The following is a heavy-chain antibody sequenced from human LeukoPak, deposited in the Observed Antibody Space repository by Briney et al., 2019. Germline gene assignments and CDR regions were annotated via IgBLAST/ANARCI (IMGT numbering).Heavy chain of an antibody. V-gene: IGHV3-21*01. J-gene: IGHJ3*01. CDR2: ISSSSSYI. D-gene: IGHD6-19*01. CDR3: ARVRLPVGYSSGWHPQTLTHDAFDV. Sequence: KPGGSLRLSCAASGFTFSSYGMNWVRQAPGKGLEWVSSISSSSSYIYYADSLKGRFTISRDNAKNSLYLQMNSLRAEDTAVYYCARVRLPVGYSSGWHPQTLTHDAFDVWGQGTMVTVSS. CDR1: GFTFSSYG.